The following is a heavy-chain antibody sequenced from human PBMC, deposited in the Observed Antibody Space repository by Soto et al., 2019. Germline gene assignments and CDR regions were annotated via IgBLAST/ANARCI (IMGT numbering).Heavy chain of an antibody. CDR1: GDTFTSYA. J-gene: IGHJ4*02. Sequence: QVQLVQSGAEEQKPGASVKVSCQASGDTFTSYALHWVRQAPGQRLERMGWINAGNGNTKYSQKLQCGVTITRDTSASRAYMELISLTSEDTAVYYCASSGGYWGIDYWGQGTLVTVST. D-gene: IGHD7-27*01. CDR2: INAGNGNT. V-gene: IGHV1-3*05. CDR3: ASSGGYWGIDY.